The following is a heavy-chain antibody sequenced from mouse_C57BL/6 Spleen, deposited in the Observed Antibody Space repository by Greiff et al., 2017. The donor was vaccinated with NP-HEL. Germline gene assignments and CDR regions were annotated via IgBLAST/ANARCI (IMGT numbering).Heavy chain of an antibody. D-gene: IGHD1-1*02. Sequence: QVQLKQPGAELVMPGASVKLSCKASGYTFTSYWMHWVKQRPGQGLEWIGEIDPSDSYTNYNQKFKGKSTLTVDKSSSTAYMQLSSLTSEDSAVYYCARVGGVVYFDYWGQGTTLTVSS. V-gene: IGHV1-69*01. CDR3: ARVGGVVYFDY. J-gene: IGHJ2*01. CDR2: IDPSDSYT. CDR1: GYTFTSYW.